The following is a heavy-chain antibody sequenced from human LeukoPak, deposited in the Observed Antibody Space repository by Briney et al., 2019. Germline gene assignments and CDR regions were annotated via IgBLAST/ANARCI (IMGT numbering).Heavy chain of an antibody. CDR1: GDSVSRSSYF. V-gene: IGHV4-39*01. CDR2: IYYSGSA. CDR3: ARRPGAVVDGPTHAFDI. D-gene: IGHD3-22*01. J-gene: IGHJ3*02. Sequence: PSETLSLTCTVSGDSVSRSSYFWGWIRQPPGKGPEWIGSIYYSGSAFYNPSLKSRVTISLDKSKNQFSLKLSSVTAADTAVYHCARRPGAVVDGPTHAFDIWGQGTMVTVSS.